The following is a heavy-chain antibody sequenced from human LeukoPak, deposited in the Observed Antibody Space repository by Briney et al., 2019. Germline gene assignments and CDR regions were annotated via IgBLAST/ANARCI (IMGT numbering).Heavy chain of an antibody. CDR1: GFTFSSYE. V-gene: IGHV3-48*03. D-gene: IGHD1-20*01. CDR3: ARDFPQITGTDYYYYGMDV. J-gene: IGHJ6*02. CDR2: ISSSGSTI. Sequence: GGSLRPSCAASGFTFSSYEMNWVRQAPGKGLEWVSYISSSGSTIYYADSVKGRFTISRDNAKNSLYLQMNSLRAEDTAVYYCARDFPQITGTDYYYYGMDVWGQGTTVTVSS.